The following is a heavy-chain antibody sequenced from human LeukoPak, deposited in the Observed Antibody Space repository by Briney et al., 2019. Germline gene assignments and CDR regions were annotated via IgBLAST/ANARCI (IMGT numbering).Heavy chain of an antibody. V-gene: IGHV3-43*02. CDR1: GVTFDDYV. J-gene: IGHJ4*02. Sequence: GGSLRLSCAASGVTFDDYVMHWVRQAPGKGLEWVALISGDGHITKYADSVKGRFTISRDNSKNSLFLQMDSLRAEDTALYYCTKLAYDSSGYYLGVFDYWGQGTLVTVS. D-gene: IGHD3-22*01. CDR2: ISGDGHIT. CDR3: TKLAYDSSGYYLGVFDY.